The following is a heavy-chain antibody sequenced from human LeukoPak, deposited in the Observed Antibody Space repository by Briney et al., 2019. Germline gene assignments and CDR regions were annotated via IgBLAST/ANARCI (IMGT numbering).Heavy chain of an antibody. D-gene: IGHD4-11*01. CDR2: ISAYNGNT. V-gene: IGHV1-18*01. CDR1: GYTFTSYG. CDR3: ARDRNLALGYYYYGMDV. Sequence: GASVKVSCKASGYTFTSYGISWVRQAPGQGLEWMGWISAYNGNTNYAQKLQGRVTITADESTSTAYMELSSLRSEDTAVYYCARDRNLALGYYYYGMDVWGQGTTVTVSS. J-gene: IGHJ6*02.